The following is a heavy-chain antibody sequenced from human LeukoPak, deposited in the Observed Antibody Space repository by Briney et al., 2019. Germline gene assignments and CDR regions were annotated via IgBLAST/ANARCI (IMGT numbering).Heavy chain of an antibody. CDR1: GGSISSYY. CDR2: IYHSGST. J-gene: IGHJ3*02. Sequence: SETLSLTCTVSGGSISSYYWSWIRQPPGKGLEWIGYIYHSGSTNYNPSLKSRVTISVDTSKNQFSLNLSSVTAADTAVYYCARESLVSVAFDIWGQGTMVTVSS. V-gene: IGHV4-59*12. CDR3: ARESLVSVAFDI.